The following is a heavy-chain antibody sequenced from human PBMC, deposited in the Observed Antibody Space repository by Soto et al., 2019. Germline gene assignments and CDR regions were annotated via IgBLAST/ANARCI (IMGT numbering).Heavy chain of an antibody. D-gene: IGHD3-22*01. J-gene: IGHJ4*02. V-gene: IGHV4-34*01. Sequence: QVQLQQWGAGPLKPSETLSLTCAVYGGSFSGYYWSWIRQPPGMGLEWIGEINHSGSTNYNPSLKSRVTISVDTSKNQFSLKLSSVTAADTAVYYCASIYYDSRGYGYYFDYWGQGTLVTVSS. CDR3: ASIYYDSRGYGYYFDY. CDR1: GGSFSGYY. CDR2: INHSGST.